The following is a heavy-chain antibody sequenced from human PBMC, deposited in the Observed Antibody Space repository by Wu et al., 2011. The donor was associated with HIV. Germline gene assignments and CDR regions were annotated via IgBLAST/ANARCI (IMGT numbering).Heavy chain of an antibody. D-gene: IGHD3-22*01. CDR2: MTPNSGNT. CDR1: GYTFTSYD. J-gene: IGHJ4*02. V-gene: IGHV1-8*03. CDR3: ASPRTLYTSTAYYFTFDF. Sequence: SGYTFTSYDINWVRQATGQGLEWMGWMTPNSGNTDYAQKFQGRVTITRNTSINTAYMELSSLTSGDTAIYYCASPRTLYTSTAYYFTFDFWGQGTLVTVSS.